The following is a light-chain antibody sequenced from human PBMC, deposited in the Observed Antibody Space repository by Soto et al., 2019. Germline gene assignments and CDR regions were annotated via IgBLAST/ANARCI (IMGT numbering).Light chain of an antibody. CDR3: LLYYGGAQRGV. CDR1: TGAVTRDNY. V-gene: IGLV7-43*01. J-gene: IGLJ2*01. Sequence: QTVVIQEPSLTVSPGGTVTSTCTSSTGAVTRDNYPNWFQQKPGQAPRPLIYSTSNKHSWTPARFSGSLLGGKAALTLSGVQPEDEAEYYCLLYYGGAQRGVFGGATKLTVL. CDR2: STS.